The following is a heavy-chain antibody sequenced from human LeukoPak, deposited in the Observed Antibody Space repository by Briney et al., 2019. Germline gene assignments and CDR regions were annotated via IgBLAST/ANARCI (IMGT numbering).Heavy chain of an antibody. D-gene: IGHD3-22*01. Sequence: SVKVSCKASGGTFSSYAISWVRQAPGQGLEWMGRIIPIIGIANYAQKFQGRVTITADKSTSTAYMELSSLRSEDTAVYYCARGTMIVEVEYFQHWGQGTLVTVSS. V-gene: IGHV1-69*04. CDR2: IIPIIGIA. J-gene: IGHJ1*01. CDR3: ARGTMIVEVEYFQH. CDR1: GGTFSSYA.